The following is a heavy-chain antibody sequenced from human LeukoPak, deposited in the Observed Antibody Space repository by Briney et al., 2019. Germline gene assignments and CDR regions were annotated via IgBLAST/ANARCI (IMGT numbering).Heavy chain of an antibody. Sequence: ASVKVSCKASGYTFTDYYMHWVRQAPGQGLEWMGWINLNSGDTNFAQRFQGRVTMTRDTSISTAYMDLSRLISDDTAVYYCARDAGYCTGGSCWYFDHWGQGTLVTVSS. CDR2: INLNSGDT. V-gene: IGHV1-2*02. J-gene: IGHJ4*02. D-gene: IGHD2-15*01. CDR1: GYTFTDYY. CDR3: ARDAGYCTGGSCWYFDH.